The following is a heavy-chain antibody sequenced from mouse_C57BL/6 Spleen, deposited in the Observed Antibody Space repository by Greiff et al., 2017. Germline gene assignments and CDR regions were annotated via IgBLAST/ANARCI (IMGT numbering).Heavy chain of an antibody. CDR1: GFTFSSYG. D-gene: IGHD1-1*01. CDR3: ARQDYYGSRSYYAMDY. CDR2: ISSGGSYT. Sequence: EVKLMESGGDLVKPGGSLKLSCAASGFTFSSYGMSWVRQTPDKRLEWVATISSGGSYTYYPDSVKGRFTLSRDNAKNTLYLQMRSLQSVDTAMYYCARQDYYGSRSYYAMDYWGQGTSVTVSS. V-gene: IGHV5-6*01. J-gene: IGHJ4*01.